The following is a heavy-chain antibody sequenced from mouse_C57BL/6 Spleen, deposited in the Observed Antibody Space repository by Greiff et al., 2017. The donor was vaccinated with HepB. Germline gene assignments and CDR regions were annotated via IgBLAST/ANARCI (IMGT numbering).Heavy chain of an antibody. D-gene: IGHD1-1*01. CDR2: ISSGGSYT. J-gene: IGHJ1*03. V-gene: IGHV5-6*01. Sequence: EVQLVESGGDLVKPGGSLKLSCAASGFTFSSYGMPWVRQTPDKRLEWVATISSGGSYTYYPDSVKGRFTISRDNAKNTLYLQMSSLKSEDTAMYDCARQVDYYSGSYPYGYFDVWGTGTTVTVSS. CDR1: GFTFSSYG. CDR3: ARQVDYYSGSYPYGYFDV.